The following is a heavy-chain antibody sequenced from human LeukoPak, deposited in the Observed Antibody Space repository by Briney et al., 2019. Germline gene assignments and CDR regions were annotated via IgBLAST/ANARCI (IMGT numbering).Heavy chain of an antibody. CDR3: ARDYDNSGYYLNWFEP. D-gene: IGHD3-22*01. CDR2: ISSDGNNK. CDR1: GFTFSTYT. J-gene: IGHJ5*02. V-gene: IGHV3-30-3*01. Sequence: GGSLRLSCAVSGFTFSTYTMHWVRQAPGKGLEWVALISSDGNNKDYADSLKGRFTISRDNADYSLYLQMNSLRDEDTAVYYCARDYDNSGYYLNWFEPWGQGTLVTVSS.